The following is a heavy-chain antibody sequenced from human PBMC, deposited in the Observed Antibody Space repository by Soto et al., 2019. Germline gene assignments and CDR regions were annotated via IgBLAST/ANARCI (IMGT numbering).Heavy chain of an antibody. J-gene: IGHJ4*02. CDR2: IYYSGST. D-gene: IGHD4-17*01. V-gene: IGHV4-39*01. CDR1: GGSISSSSYY. CDR3: ARHVHPKPVTTVIFYY. Sequence: QLQLQESGPGLVKPSETLSLTCTVSGGSISSSSYYWGWIRQPPGKGPEWIGSIYYSGSTYYNPSLTIPVTVSVGASKTLFSQTLISVTAADTAVYYCARHVHPKPVTTVIFYYWGQGTLVTFSS.